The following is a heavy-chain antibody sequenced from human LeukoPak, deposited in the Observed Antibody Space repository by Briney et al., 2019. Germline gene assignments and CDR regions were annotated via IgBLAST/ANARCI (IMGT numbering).Heavy chain of an antibody. V-gene: IGHV3-21*01. Sequence: GGPLRLSCAASRFTFSNYNMNWVRKAPGKGLEWVSTISPSSSYIYYADSVKGRFTISRDNAKNSLYLQMNSLRPEDTAVYYCARDPVVPDDGYYFDYWGQGTLVTVSS. CDR3: ARDPVVPDDGYYFDY. CDR2: ISPSSSYI. J-gene: IGHJ4*02. CDR1: RFTFSNYN. D-gene: IGHD2-2*01.